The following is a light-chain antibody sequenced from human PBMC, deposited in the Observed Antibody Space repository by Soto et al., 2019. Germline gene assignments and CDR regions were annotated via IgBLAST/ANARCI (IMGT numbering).Light chain of an antibody. CDR2: DNN. Sequence: QSVLTQPPSVSAAPGQKVTISCSGSSSNIGKNYVSWYQQFPGTAPKLLIYDNNKRPSGIPDRFSGSKSGTSATLGITGLQTGDEADYYCGTWDTSLSAGVFGTGTKATVL. J-gene: IGLJ1*01. V-gene: IGLV1-51*01. CDR3: GTWDTSLSAGV. CDR1: SSNIGKNY.